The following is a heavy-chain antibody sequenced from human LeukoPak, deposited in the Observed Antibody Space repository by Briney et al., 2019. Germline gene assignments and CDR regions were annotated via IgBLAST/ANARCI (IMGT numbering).Heavy chain of an antibody. V-gene: IGHV3-53*01. CDR2: IYSDNT. D-gene: IGHD3-22*01. Sequence: GGSLRLSCTVSGFTVSSNSMSWVRQAPGKGLEWVSFIYSDNTHYSDSVKGRFTISRDNSKNTLYLQMNSLRAEDTAVYYCARVHLSGVVVIFDAFDIWGQGTMVTVSS. CDR1: GFTVSSNS. J-gene: IGHJ3*02. CDR3: ARVHLSGVVVIFDAFDI.